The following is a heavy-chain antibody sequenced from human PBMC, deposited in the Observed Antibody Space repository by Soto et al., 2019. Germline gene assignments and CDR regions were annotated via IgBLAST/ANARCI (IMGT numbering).Heavy chain of an antibody. Sequence: PRRSLTLSCAASRFTFSSYAMIWVRHSPGKGLEFVSAISGSGGSTYYADSVKGRFNISRDNSKKTLYLQMNSLGAEDTGVYYCAKAVGSGQGPIDYWGQGTLLNVSS. CDR1: RFTFSSYA. J-gene: IGHJ4*02. D-gene: IGHD3-10*01. V-gene: IGHV3-23*01. CDR2: ISGSGGST. CDR3: AKAVGSGQGPIDY.